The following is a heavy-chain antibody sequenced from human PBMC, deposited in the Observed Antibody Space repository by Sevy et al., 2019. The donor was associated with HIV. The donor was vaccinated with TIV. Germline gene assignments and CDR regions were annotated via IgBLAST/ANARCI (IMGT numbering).Heavy chain of an antibody. Sequence: GGSLRLSYAASGFTFSSYAMLWVRQAPGKGLEWVAVISYDGSNKYYADSVKGRFTISRDNSKNTLYLQMNSLGAEDTAVYYCARDRRYSSRTRNYYYYYGMDVWGQGTTVTVSS. CDR3: ARDRRYSSRTRNYYYYYGMDV. V-gene: IGHV3-30-3*01. CDR2: ISYDGSNK. J-gene: IGHJ6*02. D-gene: IGHD6-13*01. CDR1: GFTFSSYA.